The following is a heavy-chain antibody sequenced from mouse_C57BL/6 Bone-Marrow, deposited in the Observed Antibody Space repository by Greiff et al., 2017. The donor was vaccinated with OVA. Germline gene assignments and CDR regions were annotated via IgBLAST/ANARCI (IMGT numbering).Heavy chain of an antibody. J-gene: IGHJ4*01. CDR2: IWSGGST. Sequence: QVQLQQSGPGLVQPSQSLSITCTVSGFSLTSYGVHWVRQSPGKGLEWLGVIWSGGSTDYNAAFISRLSISKDNSKSQVFFKMNSLQADDTAIYYCARRYYYGSSCYYAMDYWGQGTSVTVSS. CDR3: ARRYYYGSSCYYAMDY. V-gene: IGHV2-2*01. D-gene: IGHD1-1*01. CDR1: GFSLTSYG.